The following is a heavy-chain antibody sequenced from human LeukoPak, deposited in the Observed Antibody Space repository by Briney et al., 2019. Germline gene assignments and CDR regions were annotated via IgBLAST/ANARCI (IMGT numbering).Heavy chain of an antibody. CDR2: ISGSGSST. V-gene: IGHV3-23*01. Sequence: GGSLRLSCAASGFTFSSYGMSWVRQAPGKGLEWVSGISGSGSSTYYADSVKGRFTISRDNSMNTLYLQMNSLRAEDTAVYYCAKGIYPGPPDAFDIWGQGTMVTVSS. CDR1: GFTFSSYG. CDR3: AKGIYPGPPDAFDI. J-gene: IGHJ3*02. D-gene: IGHD2-2*02.